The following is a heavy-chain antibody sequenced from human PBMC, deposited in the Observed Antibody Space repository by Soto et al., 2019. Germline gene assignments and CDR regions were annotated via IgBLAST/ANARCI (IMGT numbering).Heavy chain of an antibody. J-gene: IGHJ4*02. Sequence: ASVKVSCKVSGYTLTELSMHWVRQAPGKGLEWMGGFDPEDGETIYAQKFQGRVTMTEDTSADTAYMELSSLRSEDTAVYYCATDRRLRLQFDYWGQGTLVTVSS. V-gene: IGHV1-24*01. CDR1: GYTLTELS. CDR2: FDPEDGET. CDR3: ATDRRLRLQFDY. D-gene: IGHD3-16*01.